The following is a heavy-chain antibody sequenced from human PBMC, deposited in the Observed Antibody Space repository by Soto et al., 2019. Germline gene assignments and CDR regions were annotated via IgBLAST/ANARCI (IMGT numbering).Heavy chain of an antibody. D-gene: IGHD3-10*01. CDR2: IIPILGIA. J-gene: IGHJ5*02. CDR3: ASGVYYGSGSYYNWFDP. CDR1: GGTFSSYT. Sequence: QVQLVQSGAEVKKPGSSVKVSCKASGGTFSSYTISWVRQAPGQGLEWMGRIIPILGIANYEQKFQGRVTITAXIAXSXVYRELSSLRSEDTAVYYCASGVYYGSGSYYNWFDPWGQGTLVTVSS. V-gene: IGHV1-69*02.